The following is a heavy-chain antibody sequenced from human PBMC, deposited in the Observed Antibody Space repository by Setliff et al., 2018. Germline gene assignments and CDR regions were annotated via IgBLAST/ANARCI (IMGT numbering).Heavy chain of an antibody. CDR2: INHRGTT. D-gene: IGHD3-10*01. CDR1: GGSFSGYY. J-gene: IGHJ1*01. Sequence: SETLSLTCAVYGGSFSGYYWNWIRQAPGKGLEWIGEINHRGTTSYTPSLKGRVTISVDTSKNLFSLKLSSVTAADTAVYYCARGPRGYGSGSYYATEYFQHWGQGTLVTVSS. CDR3: ARGPRGYGSGSYYATEYFQH. V-gene: IGHV4-34*01.